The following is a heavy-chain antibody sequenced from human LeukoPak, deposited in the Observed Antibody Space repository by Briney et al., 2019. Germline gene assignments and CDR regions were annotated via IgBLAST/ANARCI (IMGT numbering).Heavy chain of an antibody. CDR1: GYRFTNYW. Sequence: GESLKISCKGSGYRFTNYWIGWVRQMPGKGLEWMGIIYPSDSETRYSPSFQGQVTISADKSNSTAYLQWSSLKASDTAMYYCARRRDLYSGSYYPFDYWGQGTLVTVSS. CDR3: ARRRDLYSGSYYPFDY. D-gene: IGHD1-26*01. CDR2: IYPSDSET. J-gene: IGHJ4*02. V-gene: IGHV5-51*01.